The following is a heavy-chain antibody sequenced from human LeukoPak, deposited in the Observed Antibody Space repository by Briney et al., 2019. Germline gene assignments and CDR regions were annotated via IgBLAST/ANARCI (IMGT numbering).Heavy chain of an antibody. D-gene: IGHD2-15*01. V-gene: IGHV4-4*07. CDR3: ARGRASSCLQAYNWFAP. Sequence: PSETLSLTCTVSGGSISSYFWSWIRPPAGKGLEWIGRIYTRGSTHYTTSLKSRIPMSVDTYTNPFSLKLSSVTPADTAVYYSARGRASSCLQAYNWFAPWGQGTLLSVPS. J-gene: IGHJ5*02. CDR2: IYTRGST. CDR1: GGSISSYF.